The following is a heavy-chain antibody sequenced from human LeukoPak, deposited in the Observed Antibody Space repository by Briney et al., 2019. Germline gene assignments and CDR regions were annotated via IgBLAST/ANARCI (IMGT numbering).Heavy chain of an antibody. J-gene: IGHJ4*02. Sequence: SVKVSCKASGGTFSSYAISWVRQAPGQGLEWMGRIIPILGITNYAQKFQGRVTITADKSTSTAYMGLSSLRSEDTAVYYCASLHTTVVTLDYWGQGTLVTVSS. D-gene: IGHD4-23*01. CDR2: IIPILGIT. CDR3: ASLHTTVVTLDY. CDR1: GGTFSSYA. V-gene: IGHV1-69*04.